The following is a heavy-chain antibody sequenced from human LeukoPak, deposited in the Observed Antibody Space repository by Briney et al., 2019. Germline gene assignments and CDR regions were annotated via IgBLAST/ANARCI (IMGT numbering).Heavy chain of an antibody. J-gene: IGHJ3*02. CDR2: ISGSGGST. V-gene: IGHV3-23*01. D-gene: IGHD3-3*01. CDR3: AKGQQLRFLEWIDAFDI. Sequence: GGSLRLSCAASGFTFSSYAMSWVRQAPGKGLEWVSAISGSGGSTYYADSVKGRFTISRDNSKNTLYLQMNSLRAEDTAVYYCAKGQQLRFLEWIDAFDIWGQGTMVTVSS. CDR1: GFTFSSYA.